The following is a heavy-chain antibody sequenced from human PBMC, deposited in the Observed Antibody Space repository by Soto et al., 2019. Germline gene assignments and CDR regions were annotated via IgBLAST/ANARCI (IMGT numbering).Heavy chain of an antibody. CDR2: IKQDGSEK. V-gene: IGHV3-7*01. D-gene: IGHD6-13*01. CDR3: ARDPKSPISSAGTAFDI. Sequence: GGSLRLSCAASGFTFSSYWMSWVRQAPGKGLEWVANIKQDGSEKYYVHSLKGRFTISRDNAKNSLYLQMNSLRAEDTAVYYCARDPKSPISSAGTAFDIWGQGTMVTVSS. J-gene: IGHJ3*02. CDR1: GFTFSSYW.